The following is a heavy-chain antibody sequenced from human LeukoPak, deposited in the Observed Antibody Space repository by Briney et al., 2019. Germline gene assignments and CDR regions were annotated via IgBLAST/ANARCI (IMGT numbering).Heavy chain of an antibody. CDR2: IYFSGSS. V-gene: IGHV4-59*12. J-gene: IGHJ2*01. Sequence: SETLSLTCTVSGGSISGYYWSWIRQPPGKGLEWIGYIYFSGSSKYNPSLKSRVTMSVATSKNQFSLNLSSVTAADMAVYYCARGITAASLIWYFDLWGRGTLVTVSS. D-gene: IGHD6-13*01. CDR1: GGSISGYY. CDR3: ARGITAASLIWYFDL.